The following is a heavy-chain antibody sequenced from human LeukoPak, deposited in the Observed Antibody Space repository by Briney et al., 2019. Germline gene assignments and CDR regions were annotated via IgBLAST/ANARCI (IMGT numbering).Heavy chain of an antibody. CDR2: IKSKTGGGTT. CDR1: GFTFNNAW. J-gene: IGHJ4*02. V-gene: IGHV3-15*01. D-gene: IGHD3-22*01. Sequence: GGSLRLSCAASGFTFNNAWMSWVRQAPGKGLEWVGRIKSKTGGGTTDYAAPVKGRFTISRDDSKNTLFLQMNSLKTEDTAVYYCTTPFPRYYDSSGYCHWAQGTLVTVSS. CDR3: TTPFPRYYDSSGYCH.